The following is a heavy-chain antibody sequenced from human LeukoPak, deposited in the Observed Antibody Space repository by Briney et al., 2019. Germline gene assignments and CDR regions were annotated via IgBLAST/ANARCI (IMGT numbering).Heavy chain of an antibody. Sequence: GSLRLSCAASGFTFDDYGMSWVRQASGKGLEWVSGINWNGDSTGYADSMKGRFTISRDNAKNSLYLQMNSLRAEDTALYYCARGDCSSTSCYTFLDYWGQGTLVTVSS. CDR3: ARGDCSSTSCYTFLDY. V-gene: IGHV3-20*04. CDR2: INWNGDST. D-gene: IGHD2-2*02. CDR1: GFTFDDYG. J-gene: IGHJ4*02.